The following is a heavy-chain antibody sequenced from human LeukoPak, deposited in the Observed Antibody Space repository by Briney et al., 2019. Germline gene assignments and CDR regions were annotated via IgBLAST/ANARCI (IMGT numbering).Heavy chain of an antibody. J-gene: IGHJ4*02. V-gene: IGHV3-30*02. CDR1: GFTVSSYG. Sequence: GGSLRLSCAASGFTVSSYGMHWVRQAPGKGLEWVAFIRYDGSNKYYADSVKGRFTISRDNSKNTLYLQMNSLRAEDTAVYYCAKDRYDILTGYYIGVFDYWGQGTLVTVSS. CDR2: IRYDGSNK. D-gene: IGHD3-9*01. CDR3: AKDRYDILTGYYIGVFDY.